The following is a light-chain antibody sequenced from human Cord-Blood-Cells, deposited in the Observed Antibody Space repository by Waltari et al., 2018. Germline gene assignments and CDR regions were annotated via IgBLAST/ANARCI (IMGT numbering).Light chain of an antibody. CDR3: CSYAGSSTYYV. Sequence: QSALTQPASVSGSPGQSITISCTGTSSDVGSSNLVSWYQQHPGKAPKLMIYEGSKRLSGVSNRFSGSKSGNTASLTISGLQAEDEADYYCCSYAGSSTYYVFGTGTKVTVL. J-gene: IGLJ1*01. CDR1: SSDVGSSNL. CDR2: EGS. V-gene: IGLV2-23*01.